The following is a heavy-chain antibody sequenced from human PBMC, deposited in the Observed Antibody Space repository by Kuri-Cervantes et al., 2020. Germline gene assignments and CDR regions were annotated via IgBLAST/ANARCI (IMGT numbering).Heavy chain of an antibody. D-gene: IGHD3-9*01. Sequence: SVKVSCKASGGTFSSYAISWVRQAPGQGLEWMGGIIPIFGTANYAQKFQGRVTITADKSASTAYMELNNLRSEDTAVYYCARASGRYFDWLFSSNWFDPWGRGTLVTVSS. CDR2: IIPIFGTA. V-gene: IGHV1-69*06. J-gene: IGHJ5*02. CDR1: GGTFSSYA. CDR3: ARASGRYFDWLFSSNWFDP.